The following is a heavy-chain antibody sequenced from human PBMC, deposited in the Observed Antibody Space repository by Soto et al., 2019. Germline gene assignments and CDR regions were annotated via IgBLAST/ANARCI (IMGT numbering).Heavy chain of an antibody. CDR3: AREIVTAGGNNYFDP. V-gene: IGHV4-4*02. J-gene: IGHJ5*02. Sequence: NPSETLSLTCGVSGGTVASSHWWSWVRQSPGRGLEWIGNVCHTGDTNFNPSLQSRVTFSVDKSNNQFSLRLTSVTAADTAVYFCAREIVTAGGNNYFDPWGPGTLVTVSS. CDR1: GGTVASSHW. D-gene: IGHD2-21*02. CDR2: VCHTGDT.